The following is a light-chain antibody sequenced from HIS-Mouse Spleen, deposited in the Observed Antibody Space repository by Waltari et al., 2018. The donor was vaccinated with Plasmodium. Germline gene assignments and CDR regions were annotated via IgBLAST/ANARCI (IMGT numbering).Light chain of an antibody. CDR1: SSDVGSYNL. V-gene: IGLV2-23*03. Sequence: QSALTQPASVSGSPGQSITISCTGTSSDVGSYNLVSWYQQHPGKAPQLMIYEGSKRPSVFSNRFAGSKSGNTASLTISGLQAEDEADYYCCSYAGSSTFVVFGGGTKLTVL. CDR3: CSYAGSSTFVV. CDR2: EGS. J-gene: IGLJ2*01.